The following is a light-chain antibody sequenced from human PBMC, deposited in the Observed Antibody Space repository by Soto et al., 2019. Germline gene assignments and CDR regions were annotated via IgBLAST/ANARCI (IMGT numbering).Light chain of an antibody. V-gene: IGKV1-39*01. CDR1: QDIRRY. CDR2: SAS. CDR3: LQTYRTAWT. Sequence: DILMTQSPSSLSPSVGDRVTITCRASQDIRRYLSWYQQKTGTAPMSLIYSASCSHSGVPSRFSGSGSGTDFTLTISSLQPEDFATYYCLQTYRTAWTFGEGTKVEIK. J-gene: IGKJ1*01.